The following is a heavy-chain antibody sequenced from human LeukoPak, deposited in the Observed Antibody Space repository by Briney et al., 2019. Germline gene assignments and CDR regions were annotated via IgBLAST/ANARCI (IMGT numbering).Heavy chain of an antibody. V-gene: IGHV7-4-1*02. Sequence: ASVKVSCKASGYIFTNYVINWVRQAPGQGLEWMGWINTNTGNPTYAQGFTGRFVFSLDTSVSTAYLQISSLQAEDTAVYYCAAGNWFDPWGQGTLVTVSS. J-gene: IGHJ5*02. CDR1: GYIFTNYV. CDR3: AAGNWFDP. CDR2: INTNTGNP. D-gene: IGHD6-13*01.